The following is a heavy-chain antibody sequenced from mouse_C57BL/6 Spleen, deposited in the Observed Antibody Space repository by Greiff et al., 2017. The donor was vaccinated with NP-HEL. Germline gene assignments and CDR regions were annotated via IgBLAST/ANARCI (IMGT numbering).Heavy chain of an antibody. CDR2: ISYSGST. CDR3: ARAIVTNYYAMDY. Sequence: EVQLVESGPGLAKPSQTLSLTCSVTGYSITSDYWNWIRKFPGNKLEYIGYISYSGSTYYNPSLKSRISITRDTSKNQYYLQLNSVTTEDTATYYSARAIVTNYYAMDYWGQGTSVTVSS. J-gene: IGHJ4*01. D-gene: IGHD2-5*01. V-gene: IGHV3-8*01. CDR1: GYSITSDY.